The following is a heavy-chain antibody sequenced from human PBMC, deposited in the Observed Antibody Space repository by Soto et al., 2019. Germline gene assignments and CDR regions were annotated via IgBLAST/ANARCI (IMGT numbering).Heavy chain of an antibody. CDR3: ASSIVVVPAAPLDY. CDR2: ISAYNGNT. J-gene: IGHJ4*02. V-gene: IGHV1-18*01. CDR1: GYTFTRYG. D-gene: IGHD2-2*01. Sequence: ASVKVSCKASGYTFTRYGISWVRQAPGQGLEWMGWISAYNGNTNYAQKLQGRVTMTTDTSTSTAYMELRSLRSDDTAVYYCASSIVVVPAAPLDYWGQGTLVTVSS.